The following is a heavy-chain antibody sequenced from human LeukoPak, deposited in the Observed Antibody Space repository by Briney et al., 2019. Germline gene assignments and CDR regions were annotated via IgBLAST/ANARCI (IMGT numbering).Heavy chain of an antibody. Sequence: ASVKVSCKASGYTFTSYGISWVRQAPGQGLEWMGWISAYNGNTNYAQKLQGRVTMTTDTSTSTAYMELRSLRSDDTAVYYCARADRFVVVTAIDYWGQGTLVTVSS. CDR1: GYTFTSYG. D-gene: IGHD2-21*02. J-gene: IGHJ4*02. CDR3: ARADRFVVVTAIDY. V-gene: IGHV1-18*01. CDR2: ISAYNGNT.